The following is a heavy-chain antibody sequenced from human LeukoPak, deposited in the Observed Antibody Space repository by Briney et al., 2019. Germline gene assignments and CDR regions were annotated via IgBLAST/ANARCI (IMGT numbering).Heavy chain of an antibody. V-gene: IGHV1-58*02. CDR1: GFTFTSSA. Sequence: SVKVSCKASGFTFTSSAIQWVRQARGQRFEWIGWIVVGSGNTNYAQKFQERVTITRDMSTSTAYMELSSLRSEDTAVYYCAAANKGIAAAGVTHWGQGTLVTVSS. CDR2: IVVGSGNT. D-gene: IGHD6-13*01. J-gene: IGHJ4*02. CDR3: AAANKGIAAAGVTH.